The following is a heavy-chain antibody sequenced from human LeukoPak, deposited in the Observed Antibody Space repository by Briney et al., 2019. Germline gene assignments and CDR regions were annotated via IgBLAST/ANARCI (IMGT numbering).Heavy chain of an antibody. J-gene: IGHJ5*02. CDR1: GGSFSGYY. D-gene: IGHD1-26*01. CDR3: ARDHGYSGTYSWFDP. Sequence: SETLSLTCAVYGGSFSGYYWSWIRQPPGKGLEWIGYIYYSGSTYYNPSLKSRVTISVDTSKNQFSLKLTSVTAADTAVYYCARDHGYSGTYSWFDPWGQGTLVTVSS. V-gene: IGHV4-30-4*08. CDR2: IYYSGST.